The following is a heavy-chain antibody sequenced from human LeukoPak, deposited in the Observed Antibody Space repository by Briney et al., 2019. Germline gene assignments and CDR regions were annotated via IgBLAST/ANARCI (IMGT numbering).Heavy chain of an antibody. CDR3: ARDLSGSYSYNWFDP. Sequence: ASVKVSCKASGGTFSSYAISWVRQAPGQGLEWMGRIIPIFGTANYAQKFQGRVTITTDESTSTAYMELSSLRSEDTAVYYCARDLSGSYSYNWFDPWGQGTLVTVSS. V-gene: IGHV1-69*05. CDR2: IIPIFGTA. D-gene: IGHD1-26*01. CDR1: GGTFSSYA. J-gene: IGHJ5*02.